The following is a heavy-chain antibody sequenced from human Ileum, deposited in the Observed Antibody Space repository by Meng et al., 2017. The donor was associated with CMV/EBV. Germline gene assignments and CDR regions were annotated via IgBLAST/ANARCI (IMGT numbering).Heavy chain of an antibody. V-gene: IGHV3-23*01. CDR2: ISGGGGGT. CDR3: AKVVRWGEAEY. D-gene: IGHD3-16*01. Sequence: SCVASGFTFSSYAMTWVRQAPGTGLEWVSSISGGGGGTYYADSVKGRFTISRDNSKNTIYLQMNSLRAEDTAVYYCAKVVRWGEAEYWGQGTLVTVSS. CDR1: GFTFSSYA. J-gene: IGHJ4*02.